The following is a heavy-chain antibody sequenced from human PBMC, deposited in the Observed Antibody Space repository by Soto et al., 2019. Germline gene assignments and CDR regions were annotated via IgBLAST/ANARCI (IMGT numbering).Heavy chain of an antibody. CDR3: AKAGASGSYFLAGY. CDR1: GFTFSSYA. J-gene: IGHJ4*02. CDR2: ISGSGGST. Sequence: GGSLRLSCAASGFTFSSYAMSWVRQAPGKGLEWVSAISGSGGSTYYADSVKGRFTISRDNSKNTLYLQMNSLRAEDTAVYYCAKAGASGSYFLAGYWGQGTLVTVSS. D-gene: IGHD1-26*01. V-gene: IGHV3-23*01.